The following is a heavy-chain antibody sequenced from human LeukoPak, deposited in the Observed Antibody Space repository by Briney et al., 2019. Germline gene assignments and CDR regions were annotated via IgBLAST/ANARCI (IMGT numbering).Heavy chain of an antibody. Sequence: QAGGSLRLSCAASGFTFSSYAMHWVRQAPGKGLEWVAVISFDVSNKYYADSVKGRFTISRDDSENTLYLQMNSLRAEDTAVYYCARDQGNSGVNDYWGQGTLVTVSS. J-gene: IGHJ4*02. CDR2: ISFDVSNK. CDR3: ARDQGNSGVNDY. D-gene: IGHD7-27*01. CDR1: GFTFSSYA. V-gene: IGHV3-30-3*01.